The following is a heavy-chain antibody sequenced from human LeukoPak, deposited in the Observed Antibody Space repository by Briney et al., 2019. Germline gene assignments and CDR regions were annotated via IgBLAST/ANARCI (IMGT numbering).Heavy chain of an antibody. CDR1: GGSFSGYY. CDR3: ARVRNSYSSSSVGFDL. CDR2: INHSGST. J-gene: IGHJ2*01. V-gene: IGHV4-34*01. D-gene: IGHD6-6*01. Sequence: TASETLSLTCAVYGGSFSGYYWSWIRQPPGKGLEWIGEINHSGSTNYNPSLKSRVTISVDTSKNQFSLKPSSVPAAGTAVYYCARVRNSYSSSSVGFDLWGRGTLVTVSS.